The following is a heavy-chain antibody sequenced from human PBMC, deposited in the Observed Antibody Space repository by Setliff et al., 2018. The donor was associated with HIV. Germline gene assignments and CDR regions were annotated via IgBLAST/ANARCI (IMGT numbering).Heavy chain of an antibody. D-gene: IGHD3-3*01. CDR1: GGSNSSSSYY. Sequence: PSETLSLTCTVSGGSNSSSSYYWGWIRQSPGKGLEWIGSIYYSGSTYYNPSLKTRVTISVDTSKNQFSLKLSSVTAADTAVYYCASLTTDRFLEWLFVYWGQGTLVTVSS. CDR3: ASLTTDRFLEWLFVY. CDR2: IYYSGST. V-gene: IGHV4-39*01. J-gene: IGHJ4*02.